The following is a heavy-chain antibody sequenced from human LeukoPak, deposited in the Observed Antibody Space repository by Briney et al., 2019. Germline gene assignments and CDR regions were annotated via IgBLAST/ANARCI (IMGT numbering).Heavy chain of an antibody. V-gene: IGHV4-59*01. CDR2: IYYSGST. Sequence: SETLSLTWTVSGGSISSYDWSWIRQPPGKGLEWIGYIYYSGSTNYNPSLKSRVTISVDTSKNQFSLKLSSVTAADTAVYYCARSIAVAGDFDSWGQGTLVTVSS. J-gene: IGHJ4*02. D-gene: IGHD6-19*01. CDR3: ARSIAVAGDFDS. CDR1: GGSISSYD.